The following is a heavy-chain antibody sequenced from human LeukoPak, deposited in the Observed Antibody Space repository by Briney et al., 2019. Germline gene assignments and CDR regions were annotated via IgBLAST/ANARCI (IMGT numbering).Heavy chain of an antibody. J-gene: IGHJ4*02. CDR1: GGSFSGYY. Sequence: KPSETLSLTCAVYGGSFSGYYWSWIRQPPGKGLEWIGEINHSGSTTYNSSLKSRVTISLDTSKNQFSLKLSSVTAADTAVYYCARVRVLAARVLLGFDYWGQGTLVTVSS. V-gene: IGHV4-34*01. CDR3: ARVRVLAARVLLGFDY. CDR2: INHSGST. D-gene: IGHD6-6*01.